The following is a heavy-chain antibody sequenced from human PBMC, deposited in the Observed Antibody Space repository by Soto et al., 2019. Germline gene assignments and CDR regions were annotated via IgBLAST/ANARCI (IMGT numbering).Heavy chain of an antibody. J-gene: IGHJ4*02. CDR1: GYTFTSYA. D-gene: IGHD3-9*01. Sequence: ASVKVSCKASGYTFTSYAMHWVRQAPGQRLEWMGWINAGNGNTKYSQKFQGRVTITRDTSASTAYMELSSLRSEDTAVYYCARALIDYDILTGYYTGYFDYWGQGTLVTVSS. CDR3: ARALIDYDILTGYYTGYFDY. CDR2: INAGNGNT. V-gene: IGHV1-3*01.